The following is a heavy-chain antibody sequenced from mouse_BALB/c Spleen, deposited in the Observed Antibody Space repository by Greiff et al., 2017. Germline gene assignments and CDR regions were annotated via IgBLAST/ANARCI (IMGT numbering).Heavy chain of an antibody. J-gene: IGHJ4*01. CDR2: ISSGGSYT. D-gene: IGHD4-1*01. V-gene: IGHV5-6*01. Sequence: EVQGVESGGDLVKPGGSLKLSCAASGFTFSSYGMSWVRQTPDKRLEWVATISSGGSYTYYPDSVKGRFTISRDNAKNTLYLQMSSLKSEDTAMYYCERRGTGTDAMDYWGQGTSVTVSS. CDR3: ERRGTGTDAMDY. CDR1: GFTFSSYG.